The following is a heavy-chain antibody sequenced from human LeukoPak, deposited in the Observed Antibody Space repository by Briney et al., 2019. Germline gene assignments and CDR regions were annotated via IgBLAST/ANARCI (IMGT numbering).Heavy chain of an antibody. CDR1: GFTFSSYA. CDR2: ISGSGGST. J-gene: IGHJ5*02. D-gene: IGHD6-19*01. CDR3: AKAVAVAGSHWFDP. Sequence: QPGGPLRLSCAASGFTFSSYAMSWVRQAPGKGLEWVSAISGSGGSTYYADSVKGRFTISRDNSKNTLYLQMNSLRAEDTAVYYCAKAVAVAGSHWFDPWGQGTLVTVSS. V-gene: IGHV3-23*01.